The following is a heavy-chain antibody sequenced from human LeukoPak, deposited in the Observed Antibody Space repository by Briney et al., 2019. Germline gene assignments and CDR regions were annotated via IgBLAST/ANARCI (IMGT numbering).Heavy chain of an antibody. Sequence: ASVKVSCKASGGTFISYAISWVGQAPGQGLEWTGGIIPIFGTANYAQKFQGRVTITADESTSTAYMELSSLRSEDTAVYYCAREVVVVVAATGWFDPWGQGTLITVSS. CDR1: GGTFISYA. CDR3: AREVVVVVAATGWFDP. CDR2: IIPIFGTA. D-gene: IGHD2-15*01. J-gene: IGHJ5*02. V-gene: IGHV1-69*13.